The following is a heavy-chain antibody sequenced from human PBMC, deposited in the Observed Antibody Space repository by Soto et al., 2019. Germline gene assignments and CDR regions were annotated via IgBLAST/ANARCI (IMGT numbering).Heavy chain of an antibody. CDR2: IIPILGIA. J-gene: IGHJ4*02. CDR1: GGTFSSYT. V-gene: IGHV1-69*02. D-gene: IGHD2-15*01. Sequence: GASVKVSCKASGGTFSSYTISWVRQAPGQRHEWMGRIIPILGIANYAQKFQGRVTITADKSLSTAYMELSSLRSEDMSVYYCARVYCSGGSCYHFDYWGQGTLVTVSS. CDR3: ARVYCSGGSCYHFDY.